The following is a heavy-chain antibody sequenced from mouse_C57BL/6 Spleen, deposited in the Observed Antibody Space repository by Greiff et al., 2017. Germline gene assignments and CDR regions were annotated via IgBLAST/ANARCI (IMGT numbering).Heavy chain of an antibody. CDR2: ISSGGDYI. D-gene: IGHD2-5*01. CDR3: TRAYYSNYPPRDY. CDR1: GFTFSSYA. V-gene: IGHV5-9-1*02. J-gene: IGHJ4*01. Sequence: DVQLVESGEGLVKPGGSLKLSCAASGFTFSSYAMSWVRQTPEKRLEWVAYISSGGDYIYYADTVKGRFTISRDNARNTLYLQMSSLKSEDTAMYYCTRAYYSNYPPRDYWGQGTSVTVSS.